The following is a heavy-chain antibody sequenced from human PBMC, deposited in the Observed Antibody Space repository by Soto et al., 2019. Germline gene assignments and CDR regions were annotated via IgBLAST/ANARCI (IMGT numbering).Heavy chain of an antibody. J-gene: IGHJ4*02. D-gene: IGHD6-13*01. CDR1: GGSISSSSYY. V-gene: IGHV4-39*01. CDR2: IYYSGST. Sequence: PSETLSLTCTVSGGSISSSSYYWGWIRQPPGKGLEWIGSIYYSGSTYYNPSLKSRVTISVDTSKNQFSLKLSSVTAADTAVYYCAKYSSWLSYWGQGTLVTVSS. CDR3: AKYSSWLSY.